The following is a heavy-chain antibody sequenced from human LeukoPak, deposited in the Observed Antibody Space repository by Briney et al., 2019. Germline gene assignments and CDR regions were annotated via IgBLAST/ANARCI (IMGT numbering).Heavy chain of an antibody. CDR3: ARDRDGDWVRGYYYYGMDV. J-gene: IGHJ6*02. V-gene: IGHV4-59*01. Sequence: SETLSLTCTVSGGSISSYYWSWIRQPPGKELEWIGYIYYSGDTNYTPSLKSRVTISVDTSKNQFSLKLSSVTAADTAVYYCARDRDGDWVRGYYYYGMDVWGQGTTVTVSS. CDR2: IYYSGDT. CDR1: GGSISSYY. D-gene: IGHD4-17*01.